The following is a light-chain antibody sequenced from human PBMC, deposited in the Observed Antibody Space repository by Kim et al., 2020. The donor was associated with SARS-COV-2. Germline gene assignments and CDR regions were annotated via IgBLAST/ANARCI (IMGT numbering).Light chain of an antibody. Sequence: EIVLTQSPATLSLSPGERATLFCRASQSVTSYLAWYQQKPGQAPRLVIHDAFSRATGIPARFSASGSGTDFTLTISSLETEDFAVYYCQQRTSLITFGQGTRLEIK. CDR3: QQRTSLIT. CDR1: QSVTSY. V-gene: IGKV3-11*01. J-gene: IGKJ5*01. CDR2: DAF.